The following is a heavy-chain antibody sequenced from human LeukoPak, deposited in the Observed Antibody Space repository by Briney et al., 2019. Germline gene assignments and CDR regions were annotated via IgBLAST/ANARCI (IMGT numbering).Heavy chain of an antibody. J-gene: IGHJ4*02. CDR3: ARVETYYDILTGYYTGQFFDY. D-gene: IGHD3-9*01. Sequence: ASVKVSCKASGYTFTSYDINWVRQATGQGLEWMGWINPNSGGTNYAQKFQGRVTMTRDTSISTAYMELSRLRSDDTAVYYCARVETYYDILTGYYTGQFFDYWGQGTLVTVSS. CDR2: INPNSGGT. V-gene: IGHV1-2*02. CDR1: GYTFTSYD.